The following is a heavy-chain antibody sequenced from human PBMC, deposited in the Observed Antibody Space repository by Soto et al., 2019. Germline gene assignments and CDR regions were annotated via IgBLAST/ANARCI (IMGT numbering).Heavy chain of an antibody. J-gene: IGHJ5*02. V-gene: IGHV2-5*01. CDR3: AHSVLVIRQLAGFDP. CDR2: IYWNDDK. Sequence: GLDLEWLALIYWNDDKRYSPSLKSRLTITKDTSKNQVVLTMTNMDPVDTATYYCAHSVLVIRQLAGFDPWGQGTLVTVSS. D-gene: IGHD2-2*01.